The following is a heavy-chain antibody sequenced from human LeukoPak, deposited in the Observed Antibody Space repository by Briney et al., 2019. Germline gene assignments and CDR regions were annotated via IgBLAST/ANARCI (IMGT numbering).Heavy chain of an antibody. CDR3: ASPGEKDYYFDY. CDR1: GYTFTSYY. Sequence: ASVTVSFTASGYTFTSYYMHWVRQAPGQGLEWMGIINPSGGSTSYAQKFQGRVTMTRDTSTSTVYMELSSLRSEDTAVYYCASPGEKDYYFDYWGQGTLVTVSS. V-gene: IGHV1-46*01. J-gene: IGHJ4*02. CDR2: INPSGGST. D-gene: IGHD3-16*01.